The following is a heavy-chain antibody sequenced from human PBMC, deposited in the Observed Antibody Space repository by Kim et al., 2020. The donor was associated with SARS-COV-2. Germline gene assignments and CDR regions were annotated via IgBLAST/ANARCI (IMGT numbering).Heavy chain of an antibody. CDR2: ISYDGSNK. CDR1: GFTFSSYG. CDR3: AKDLVGAIHAFDI. Sequence: GGSLRLSCAASGFTFSSYGMHWVRQAPGKGLEWVAVISYDGSNKYYADSVKGRFTISRDNSKNTLYLQMNSLRAEDTAVYYCAKDLVGAIHAFDIWGQGT. D-gene: IGHD1-26*01. V-gene: IGHV3-30*18. J-gene: IGHJ3*02.